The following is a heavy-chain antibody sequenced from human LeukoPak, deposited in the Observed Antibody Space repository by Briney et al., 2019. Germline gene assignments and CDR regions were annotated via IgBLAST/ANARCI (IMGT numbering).Heavy chain of an antibody. CDR2: VNSDGSST. CDR3: VSGDYGNY. D-gene: IGHD4-17*01. J-gene: IGHJ4*02. CDR1: GFIFSTYW. V-gene: IGHV3-74*01. Sequence: GGSLRLSCTASGFIFSTYWMHWVRQAPGKGLVWVSRVNSDGSSTNYADSVEGRFTVSRDNAKNTLFLQMNSLRVEDTALYYCVSGDYGNYWGQGTLVTVSS.